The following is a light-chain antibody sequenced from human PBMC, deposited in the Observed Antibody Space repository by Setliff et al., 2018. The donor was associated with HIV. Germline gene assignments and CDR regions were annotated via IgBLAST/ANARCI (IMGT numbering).Light chain of an antibody. CDR1: SSDVGSSKF. V-gene: IGLV2-14*01. Sequence: QSALAQPASASGSPGQSITISCTGTSSDVGSSKFVSWYQQHPGKAPKLLIYEVSNRPSGVSDRFTGSKSANTASLTISGLQAEDEADYYCGLYTTTTSFVFGTGTKVTVL. CDR2: EVS. J-gene: IGLJ1*01. CDR3: GLYTTTTSFV.